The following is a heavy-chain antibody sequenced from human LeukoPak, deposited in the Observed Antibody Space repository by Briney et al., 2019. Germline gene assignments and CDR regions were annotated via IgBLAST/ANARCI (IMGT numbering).Heavy chain of an antibody. Sequence: GGSLRLSCAASGFTFSGSAMHWVRQASGKGLEWVGRIRSKANSCATAYAASVKGRFTISRDDSKSTAYLQMNSLKTEDTAVYYCTSATAVVTPEWGQGTLVTVSS. V-gene: IGHV3-73*01. CDR3: TSATAVVTPE. CDR2: IRSKANSCAT. D-gene: IGHD4-23*01. CDR1: GFTFSGSA. J-gene: IGHJ4*02.